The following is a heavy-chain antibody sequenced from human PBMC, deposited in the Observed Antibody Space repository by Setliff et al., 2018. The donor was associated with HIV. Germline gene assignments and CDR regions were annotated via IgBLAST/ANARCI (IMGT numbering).Heavy chain of an antibody. J-gene: IGHJ4*02. D-gene: IGHD6-13*01. CDR3: AKDHATSSWFTALLDY. Sequence: GGSLRLSCAASGFTFSNVWMNWVRQAPGKGLEWVSGISGSAGTTYYADSVKGRFTIPRDNSKNTLYLQMNSLRAEDTAVYYCAKDHATSSWFTALLDYWGQGALVTVSS. V-gene: IGHV3-23*01. CDR2: ISGSAGTT. CDR1: GFTFSNVW.